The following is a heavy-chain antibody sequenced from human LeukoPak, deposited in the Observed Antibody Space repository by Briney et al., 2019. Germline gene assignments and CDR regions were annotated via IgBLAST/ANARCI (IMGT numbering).Heavy chain of an antibody. Sequence: GGSLRLSCAASGLTFSSYAMGWVRQAPGRGVEWVSAISGSGGSTYYADSVQGRFTIPRDNSKNRLYLQRNSLRAEDTAVYYCAKEGYSDGIYFDYWGQGTLVTVSS. V-gene: IGHV3-23*01. D-gene: IGHD5-18*01. J-gene: IGHJ4*02. CDR1: GLTFSSYA. CDR3: AKEGYSDGIYFDY. CDR2: ISGSGGST.